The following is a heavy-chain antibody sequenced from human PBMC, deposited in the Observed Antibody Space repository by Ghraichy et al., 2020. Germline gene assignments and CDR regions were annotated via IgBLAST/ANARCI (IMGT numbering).Heavy chain of an antibody. CDR3: ARGAGFWYFDL. J-gene: IGHJ2*01. CDR2: IYHSGST. Sequence: SETLSLTCAVSGGSISSGGYSWSWIRQPPGKGLEWIGYIYHSGSTYYNPSLKSRVTISVDRSKNQFSLKLSSVTAADTAVHYCARGAGFWYFDLWGRGTLVTVSS. V-gene: IGHV4-30-2*01. CDR1: GGSISSGGYS.